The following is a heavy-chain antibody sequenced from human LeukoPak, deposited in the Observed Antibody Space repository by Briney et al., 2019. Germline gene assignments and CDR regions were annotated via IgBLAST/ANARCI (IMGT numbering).Heavy chain of an antibody. J-gene: IGHJ6*03. CDR1: GFTFSSYW. D-gene: IGHD3-3*01. V-gene: IGHV3-74*01. CDR2: INSDGSST. Sequence: GGSLRLSCAASGFTFSSYWMRWVRHAPGKGMVWVSRINSDGSSTSYADSVKGRFTISRDNAKNTLYLQMNSLRAEDTAVYYCARRAGFWSDYYYYYMDVWGKGTTVTVSS. CDR3: ARRAGFWSDYYYYYMDV.